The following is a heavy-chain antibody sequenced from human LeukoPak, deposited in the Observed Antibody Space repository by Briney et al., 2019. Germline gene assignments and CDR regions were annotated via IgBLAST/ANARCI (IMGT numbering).Heavy chain of an antibody. D-gene: IGHD3-22*01. CDR2: LYTNGTV. CDR3: ARLLGSSGYAGDWYFDL. J-gene: IGHJ2*01. V-gene: IGHV4-4*07. Sequence: LETLSLTCSVSGASITRYYWTWIRQPVGKGLEWFGRLYTNGTVNYNPSLRSRVTMSRDTSRNQFSLKLTSVTAADTAVYYCARLLGSSGYAGDWYFDLWGPGALVTVSS. CDR1: GASITRYY.